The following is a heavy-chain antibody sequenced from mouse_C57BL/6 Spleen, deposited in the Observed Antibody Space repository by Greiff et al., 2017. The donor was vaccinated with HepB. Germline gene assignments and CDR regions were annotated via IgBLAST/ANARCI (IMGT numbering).Heavy chain of an antibody. CDR1: GYTFTGYW. J-gene: IGHJ2*01. CDR2: ILPGSGST. CDR3: ARETITTGRAYYFDY. D-gene: IGHD1-2*01. Sequence: QVQLKQSGAELMKPGASVKLSCKATGYTFTGYWIEWVKQRPGHGLEWIGEILPGSGSTNYNEKFKGKATFTADTSSNTAYMQLSSLTTEDSAIYYCARETITTGRAYYFDYWGQGTTLTVSS. V-gene: IGHV1-9*01.